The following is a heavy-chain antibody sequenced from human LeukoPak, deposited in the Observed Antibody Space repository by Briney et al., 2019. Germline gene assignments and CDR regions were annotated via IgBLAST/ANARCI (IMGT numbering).Heavy chain of an antibody. V-gene: IGHV1-46*01. CDR2: INPSGGST. CDR3: AKDAYYSDSSGYLDY. J-gene: IGHJ4*02. CDR1: GYTFTSYY. D-gene: IGHD3-22*01. Sequence: ASVKVSCKASGYTFTSYYMHWVRQAPGQGLEWMGIINPSGGSTSYAQKFQGRVTMTRDTSTSTVCMELSSLRSEDTAVYYCAKDAYYSDSSGYLDYWGQGTLVTVSS.